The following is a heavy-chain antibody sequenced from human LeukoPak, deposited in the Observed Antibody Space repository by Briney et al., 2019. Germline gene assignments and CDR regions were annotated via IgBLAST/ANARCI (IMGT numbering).Heavy chain of an antibody. V-gene: IGHV4-59*01. CDR3: AGAPPYNYGYGYFDY. D-gene: IGHD5-18*01. CDR2: VYYSGST. CDR1: GGSISSYY. J-gene: IGHJ4*02. Sequence: SETLSLTCTVSGGSISSYYWNWIRQPPGKGLEWIGYVYYSGSTNYNPSLKSRVTISVDTSKKQLSLKLSSVTAADTAVYYCAGAPPYNYGYGYFDYWGQGTLVTVSS.